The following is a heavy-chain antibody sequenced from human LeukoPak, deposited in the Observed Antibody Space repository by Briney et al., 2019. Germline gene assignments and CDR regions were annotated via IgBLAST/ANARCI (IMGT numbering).Heavy chain of an antibody. CDR3: ARPRRYCSGGSCYIRAFDI. Sequence: SETLSLTCTVSGGSISSYYWSWIRQPPGKGLEWIGYIYYSGSTNYNPSLKSRVTISVDTSKNQFSLKLSSVTTADTAVYYCARPRRYCSGGSCYIRAFDIWGQGTMVTVSS. D-gene: IGHD2-15*01. CDR2: IYYSGST. V-gene: IGHV4-59*08. J-gene: IGHJ3*02. CDR1: GGSISSYY.